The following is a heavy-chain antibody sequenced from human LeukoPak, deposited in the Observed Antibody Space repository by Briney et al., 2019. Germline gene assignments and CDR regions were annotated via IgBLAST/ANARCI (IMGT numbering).Heavy chain of an antibody. Sequence: SETLSLTCTVSGGSISSSSYYWGWIRQPPGKGLEWIGSIYYSGYTYYNPSLKSRVTISVDTSKNQFSLKLSSVTAADTAVYYCARVAGMVRGVIGYYYYGMDVWGQGTTVTVSS. CDR3: ARVAGMVRGVIGYYYYGMDV. D-gene: IGHD3-10*01. V-gene: IGHV4-39*07. CDR2: IYYSGYT. J-gene: IGHJ6*02. CDR1: GGSISSSSYY.